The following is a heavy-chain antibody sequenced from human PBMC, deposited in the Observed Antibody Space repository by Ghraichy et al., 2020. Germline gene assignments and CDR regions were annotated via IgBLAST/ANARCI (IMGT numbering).Heavy chain of an antibody. CDR2: IKEHGSDK. D-gene: IGHD3-16*01. Sequence: GESLNISCAASGFTFDNYYMSWVRQPPGKGLEWVANIKEHGSDKFYVDSVKGRFTISRDDARNSLYLQMNSLRAEDTAVYYCAREEGPTEGDVTSGAFDVWGQGTMVTVSS. J-gene: IGHJ3*01. V-gene: IGHV3-7*03. CDR1: GFTFDNYY. CDR3: AREEGPTEGDVTSGAFDV.